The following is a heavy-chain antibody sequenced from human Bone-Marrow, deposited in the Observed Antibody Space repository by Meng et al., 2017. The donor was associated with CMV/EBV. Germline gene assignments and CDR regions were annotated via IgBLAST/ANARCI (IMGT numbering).Heavy chain of an antibody. Sequence: ASVKVSCKASGYTFTGYYMHWVRQAPGQGLEWMGWINPNSGGTNYAQKFQGRVTMTRDTSISTAYMELSRLRSDDTAVYYCARDLCGSGSYCCDYWGQGTLVTVSS. CDR1: GYTFTGYY. J-gene: IGHJ4*02. CDR3: ARDLCGSGSYCCDY. D-gene: IGHD3-10*01. V-gene: IGHV1-2*02. CDR2: INPNSGGT.